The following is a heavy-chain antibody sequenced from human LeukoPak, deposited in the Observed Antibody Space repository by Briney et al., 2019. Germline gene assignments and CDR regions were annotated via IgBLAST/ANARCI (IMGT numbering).Heavy chain of an antibody. Sequence: PSETLSLTCAVSGDSISTNHWWSWVRQPPGKGLEWIGEVYHSGSTNYNPSLKSRVTISVDTSKNQFSLKLSSVTAADTAVYYCAREGARGMITFGGVIVTYYFDYWGQGTLVTVSS. CDR2: VYHSGST. CDR3: AREGARGMITFGGVIVTYYFDY. CDR1: GDSISTNHW. V-gene: IGHV4-4*02. D-gene: IGHD3-16*02. J-gene: IGHJ4*02.